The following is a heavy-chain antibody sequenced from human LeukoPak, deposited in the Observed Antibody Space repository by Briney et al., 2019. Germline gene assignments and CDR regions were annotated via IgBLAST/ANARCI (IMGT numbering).Heavy chain of an antibody. CDR3: AKDPYSSGWYYFDY. J-gene: IGHJ4*02. Sequence: GGSLRLSCAASGFTFSSYGMHWVRQAPGKGLEWVAVISYDGSNKYYADSVKGRFTISRDNSKNTLYLQMNSLRAEDTAVYYCAKDPYSSGWYYFDYWGQGTLVTVPS. CDR1: GFTFSSYG. V-gene: IGHV3-30*18. CDR2: ISYDGSNK. D-gene: IGHD6-19*01.